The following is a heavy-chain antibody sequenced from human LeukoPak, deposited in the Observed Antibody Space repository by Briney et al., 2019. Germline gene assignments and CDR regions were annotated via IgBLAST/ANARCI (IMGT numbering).Heavy chain of an antibody. J-gene: IGHJ6*03. Sequence: PSETLSLTCTVSSGSISSGSYYWSWIRQPAGKGLEWIGEINHSGSTNYNPSLKSRVTISVDTSKNQFSLKLSSVTAADTAVYYCARQRRGSGSYRRKTSYYYYMDVWGKGTTVTISS. V-gene: IGHV4-61*10. CDR2: INHSGST. CDR1: SGSISSGSYY. D-gene: IGHD3-10*01. CDR3: ARQRRGSGSYRRKTSYYYYMDV.